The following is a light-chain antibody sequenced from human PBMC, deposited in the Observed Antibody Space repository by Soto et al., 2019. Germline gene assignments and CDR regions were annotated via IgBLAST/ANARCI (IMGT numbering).Light chain of an antibody. J-gene: IGLJ3*02. CDR1: SSSIGSEN. Sequence: QSVLTQPPSVSGAPGQRVTISCTGSSSSIGSENVQWYQQLPGTAPKLLIYGYRNRPSGIPDRFSGSKSGTSASLAITGLQAEDEADYYCQSYDSSLSALVFGGGTKLTVL. CDR2: GYR. CDR3: QSYDSSLSALV. V-gene: IGLV1-40*01.